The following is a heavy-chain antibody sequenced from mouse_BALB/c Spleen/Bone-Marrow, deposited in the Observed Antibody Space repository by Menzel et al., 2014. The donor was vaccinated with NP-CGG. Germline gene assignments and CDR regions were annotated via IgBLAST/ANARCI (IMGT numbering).Heavy chain of an antibody. CDR2: VDPANGNT. CDR1: GFSIKDTY. V-gene: IGHV14-3*02. J-gene: IGHJ2*01. D-gene: IGHD2-14*01. Sequence: VQLQQSGAELVKPGASVKLSCTASGFSIKDTYMHWVKQRPEQGLEWIGRVDPANGNTKYDPKFQGKATITADTSSNAACLQLSSLTSEDTAVYYCARYRLGTYFDYWGQGTTLTVSS. CDR3: ARYRLGTYFDY.